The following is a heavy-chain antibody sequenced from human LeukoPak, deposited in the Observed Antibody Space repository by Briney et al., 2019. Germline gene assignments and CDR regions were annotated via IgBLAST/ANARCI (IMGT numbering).Heavy chain of an antibody. CDR1: GFTFNDAW. J-gene: IGHJ4*02. CDR3: ITLRRGY. Sequence: GGSLRLSCAASGFTFNDAWMSWVRQAPGKGLEWVGRIQSKTDGGTTDYAAPVKGRFIISRDDSKNTLYLQMNSLITEDTAVYYCITLRRGYWGQGTLVTVSS. D-gene: IGHD3-10*01. CDR2: IQSKTDGGTT. V-gene: IGHV3-15*01.